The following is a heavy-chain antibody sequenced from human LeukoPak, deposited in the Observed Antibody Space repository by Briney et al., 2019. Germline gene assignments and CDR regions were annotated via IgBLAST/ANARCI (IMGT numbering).Heavy chain of an antibody. D-gene: IGHD5-24*01. CDR3: ARAGFHRGGWPNGPIGY. Sequence: PGGSLRLSCVASGFIFSNYGMHWVRQAPGRGLEWVAVIWSDGSYGYYIDSVKGRFTISRDNSKNTLYLQMNSLRVEDTAVYYCARAGFHRGGWPNGPIGYWGQGNLVTVSS. J-gene: IGHJ4*02. V-gene: IGHV3-33*01. CDR2: IWSDGSYG. CDR1: GFIFSNYG.